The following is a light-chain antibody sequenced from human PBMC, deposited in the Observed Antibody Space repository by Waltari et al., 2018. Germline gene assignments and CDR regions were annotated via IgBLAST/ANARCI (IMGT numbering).Light chain of an antibody. V-gene: IGKV1-5*03. CDR3: QHYASALT. CDR1: QSISSW. Sequence: DIQMTQSPSTLSASVGDRVTITCRASQSISSWLAWYQQKPGRAPKLLIYEASTLDSGVPSRFSGRGSGTEFTLTISSLQPDDFATYYCQHYASALTSGGGTKVEVK. CDR2: EAS. J-gene: IGKJ4*01.